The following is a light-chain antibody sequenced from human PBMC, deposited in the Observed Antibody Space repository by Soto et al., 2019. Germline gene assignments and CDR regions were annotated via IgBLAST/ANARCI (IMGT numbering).Light chain of an antibody. CDR1: QSISSY. CDR2: TAS. J-gene: IGKJ1*01. V-gene: IGKV1-39*01. CDR3: QQSYITSPT. Sequence: DIQMTQSPSSLSASVGDRVTIPCRASQSISSYLNWNQQKPGKAPELLIYTASSLQGGVPSRFSGSGSGTDFTLTISSLQPEDFETYYCQQSYITSPTFGQGTKVQSK.